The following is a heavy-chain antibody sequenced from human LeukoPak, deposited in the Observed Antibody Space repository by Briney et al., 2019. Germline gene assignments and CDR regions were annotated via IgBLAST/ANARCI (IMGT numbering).Heavy chain of an antibody. CDR2: ISGSGDST. V-gene: IGHV3-23*01. CDR3: ASRRYYDSSGSPKGAFDI. Sequence: GGSLRLSCAASGFTFDDYAMHWVRQAPGKGLEWVSGISGSGDSTYYADSVKGRFTISRDNSKNTLYLQMNSLRAEDTAVYYCASRRYYDSSGSPKGAFDIWGQGTMVTVSS. CDR1: GFTFDDYA. D-gene: IGHD3-22*01. J-gene: IGHJ3*02.